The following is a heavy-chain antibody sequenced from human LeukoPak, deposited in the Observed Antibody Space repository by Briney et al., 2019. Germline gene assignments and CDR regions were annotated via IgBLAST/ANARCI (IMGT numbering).Heavy chain of an antibody. V-gene: IGHV3-23*01. CDR3: ARDYFGSGKYYLPFEY. D-gene: IGHD3-10*01. CDR2: ISGSGGNT. Sequence: GGSLRLSCAASGFTFSGYAMSWVRQAPGKGLEWVSAISGSGGNTYYADSVKGRFTISRDNSKNTLYLQMISLRAEDTAVYYCARDYFGSGKYYLPFEYWGQGTLVTVSS. J-gene: IGHJ4*02. CDR1: GFTFSGYA.